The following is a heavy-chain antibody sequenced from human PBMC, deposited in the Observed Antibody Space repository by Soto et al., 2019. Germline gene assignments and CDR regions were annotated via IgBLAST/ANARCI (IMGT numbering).Heavy chain of an antibody. J-gene: IGHJ1*01. CDR2: ISGSGGST. CDR3: AKGLAYCGGDCYPAEYFQH. Sequence: PGGSLRLSCAASGFTFSSYAMSWVRQAPGKGLEWVSAISGSGGSTYYADSVKGRFTISRDNSKNTLYLQMNSLRAEDTAVYYCAKGLAYCGGDCYPAEYFQHWGQGTLVTVSS. CDR1: GFTFSSYA. D-gene: IGHD2-21*01. V-gene: IGHV3-23*01.